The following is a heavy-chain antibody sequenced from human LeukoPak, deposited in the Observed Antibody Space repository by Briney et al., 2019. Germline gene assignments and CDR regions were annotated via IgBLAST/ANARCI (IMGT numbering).Heavy chain of an antibody. J-gene: IGHJ4*02. CDR1: GFTFSSYW. CDR2: IKQDGSEK. CDR3: ARENQYDILTGLFLDYFDY. Sequence: PGGSLRLSCAASGFTFSSYWMSWVRQAPGKGLEWVANIKQDGSEKYYVDSVKGRFTISRDNAKNSLYLQMNSLRAEDTAVYYCARENQYDILTGLFLDYFDYWGQGTLVTVSS. V-gene: IGHV3-7*01. D-gene: IGHD3-9*01.